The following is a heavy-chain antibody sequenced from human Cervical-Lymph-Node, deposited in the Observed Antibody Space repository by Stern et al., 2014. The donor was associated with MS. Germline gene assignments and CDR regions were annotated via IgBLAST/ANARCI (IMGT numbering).Heavy chain of an antibody. CDR3: ARDPAYFDSSGFRDAFDV. Sequence: VQLVQSGAEVKKPGSSVKVSCKASGGSFSSSTISWVRRAPGQGLEWMGGIIPLSGRTAYAQKFQGRITITADYSTRTAYMELSRLTSEDTAVYYCARDPAYFDSSGFRDAFDVWGHGTMVTVSS. J-gene: IGHJ3*01. CDR2: IIPLSGRT. CDR1: GGSFSSST. V-gene: IGHV1-69*01. D-gene: IGHD3-22*01.